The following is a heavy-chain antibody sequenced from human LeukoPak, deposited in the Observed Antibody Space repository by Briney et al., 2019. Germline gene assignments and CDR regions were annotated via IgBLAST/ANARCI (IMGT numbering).Heavy chain of an antibody. V-gene: IGHV3-23*01. CDR2: INGSGGTT. D-gene: IGHD2-2*01. CDR1: GFTFSNYA. J-gene: IGHJ6*02. CDR3: AKASCSSDSCYVHYYYYGMDV. Sequence: GGSLRLSCAASGFTSGFTFSNYAMSWVRQAPWKGVEWVSGINGSGGTTTYADSVKGRLTISRDNSKNVLYLQMSSLRAEDTAIYYCAKASCSSDSCYVHYYYYGMDVWGQGTTVTVSS.